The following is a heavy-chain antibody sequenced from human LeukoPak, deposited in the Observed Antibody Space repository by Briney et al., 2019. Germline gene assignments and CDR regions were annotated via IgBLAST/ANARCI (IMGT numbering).Heavy chain of an antibody. CDR1: GGSISSYY. CDR2: TYTSGST. J-gene: IGHJ6*02. Sequence: SETLSLTCTVSGGSISSYYWSWIRQPAGKGLEWIGRTYTSGSTNYNPSLKSRVTMSVDTSKNQFSLKLSSVTAADTAVYYCARATPPYGSGSPSLYYYGMDVWGQGTTVTVSS. D-gene: IGHD3-10*01. V-gene: IGHV4-4*07. CDR3: ARATPPYGSGSPSLYYYGMDV.